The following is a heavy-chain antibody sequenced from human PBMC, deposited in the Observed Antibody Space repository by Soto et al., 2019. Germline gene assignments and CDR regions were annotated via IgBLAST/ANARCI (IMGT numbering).Heavy chain of an antibody. Sequence: PGGSLRLSCAASGFTFDDYAMHWVRQAPGKGLEWVSGISWNSGSIGYADSVKGRFTISRDNAKNALYLQMNSLRAEDTALYYCAKTLRLDAYGRRRDYYGMDVWGQGTTVTVSS. V-gene: IGHV3-9*01. J-gene: IGHJ6*02. CDR3: AKTLRLDAYGRRRDYYGMDV. CDR2: ISWNSGSI. D-gene: IGHD4-17*01. CDR1: GFTFDDYA.